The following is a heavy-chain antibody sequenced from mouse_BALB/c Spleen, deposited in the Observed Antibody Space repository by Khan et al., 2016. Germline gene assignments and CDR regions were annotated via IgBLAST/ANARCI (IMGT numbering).Heavy chain of an antibody. CDR3: ASPIYYDYDVGAVDF. Sequence: VQLQQPGADLMKPGASVRISCKATGYTFSNYWIEWVKQRPGHGLEWIGEILPGNDDTNYNEKFKGKATLTADISSNTASMQLSSLTSEDSAVFYCASPIYYDYDVGAVDFWGQGTSVTVSS. CDR1: GYTFSNYW. J-gene: IGHJ4*01. D-gene: IGHD2-4*01. CDR2: ILPGNDDT. V-gene: IGHV1-9*01.